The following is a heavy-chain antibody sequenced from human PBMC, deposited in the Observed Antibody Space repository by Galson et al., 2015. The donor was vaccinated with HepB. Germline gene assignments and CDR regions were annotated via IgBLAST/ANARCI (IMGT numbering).Heavy chain of an antibody. CDR2: MNPNSGNT. CDR3: ARGRGGSGKKAFDI. Sequence: SVKVSCKASGYTFTSYDINWVRQATGQGLEWMGWMNPNSGNTGYAQKFQGRVAMTRNTSISTAYMELSSLRSEDTAVYYCARGRGGSGKKAFDIWGQGTMVTVSS. CDR1: GYTFTSYD. V-gene: IGHV1-8*01. J-gene: IGHJ3*02. D-gene: IGHD3-10*01.